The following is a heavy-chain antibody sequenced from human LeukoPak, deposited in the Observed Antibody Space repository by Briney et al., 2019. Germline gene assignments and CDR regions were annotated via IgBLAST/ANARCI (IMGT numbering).Heavy chain of an antibody. CDR1: GFIFSTCW. CDR2: INPDGSAK. D-gene: IGHD4-17*01. Sequence: PGGSLRLSCAASGFIFSTCWMSWVRQAPGKGLEWVASINPDGSAKYYVDSVKGRFTISRDNAENSLYLQMSSLRAEDRAVYYCARLFGTVTTYDYWGQGTLVAVSS. V-gene: IGHV3-7*01. J-gene: IGHJ4*02. CDR3: ARLFGTVTTYDY.